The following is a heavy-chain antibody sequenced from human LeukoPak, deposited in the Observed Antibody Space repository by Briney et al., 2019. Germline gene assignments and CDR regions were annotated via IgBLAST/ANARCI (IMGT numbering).Heavy chain of an antibody. CDR3: AKEGIAVAGGAFDI. D-gene: IGHD6-19*01. CDR2: ISGNGGST. Sequence: PGGSLRLSCAASGFTFDDYAMHWVRQAPGKGLEWVSLISGNGGSTYYADSVKGRFTISRDNSKKSLYLQMNSLRTGDTALYYCAKEGIAVAGGAFDIWGQGTMVTVSS. CDR1: GFTFDDYA. J-gene: IGHJ3*02. V-gene: IGHV3-43*02.